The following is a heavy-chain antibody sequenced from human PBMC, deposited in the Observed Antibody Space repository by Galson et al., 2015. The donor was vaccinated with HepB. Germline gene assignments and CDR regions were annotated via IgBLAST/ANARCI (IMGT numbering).Heavy chain of an antibody. Sequence: QSGAEVKKPGESLRISCKGSGYSFTSYWISWVRQMPGKGLEWMGRIDPSDSYTNYSPSFQGHVTISADKSISTAYLQWSSLKASDTAMYYCARHLASGAYSSGWVNGYWGQGTLVTVSS. J-gene: IGHJ4*02. CDR3: ARHLASGAYSSGWVNGY. V-gene: IGHV5-10-1*01. CDR1: GYSFTSYW. CDR2: IDPSDSYT. D-gene: IGHD6-19*01.